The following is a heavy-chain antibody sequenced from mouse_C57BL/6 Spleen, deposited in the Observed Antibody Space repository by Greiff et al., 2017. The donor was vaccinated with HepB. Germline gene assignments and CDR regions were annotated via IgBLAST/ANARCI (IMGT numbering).Heavy chain of an antibody. CDR1: GFTFSDYG. CDR3: AISNYYAMDY. Sequence: EVQLVESGGGLVKPGGSLKLSCAASGFTFSDYGMHWVRQAPEKGLEWVAYISSGSSTIYYADTVKGRFTISRDNAKNTLFLQMTSLRSEDSAMYYCAISNYYAMDYWGQGTPVTVSA. J-gene: IGHJ4*01. V-gene: IGHV5-17*01. CDR2: ISSGSSTI. D-gene: IGHD2-5*01.